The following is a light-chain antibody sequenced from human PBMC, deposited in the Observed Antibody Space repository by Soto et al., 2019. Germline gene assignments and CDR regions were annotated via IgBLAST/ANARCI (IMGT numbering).Light chain of an antibody. CDR2: EVS. V-gene: IGLV2-14*01. Sequence: QSALTQPASVSGSPGQSITISSTGTSSDVGGYNYVSWYQQHPGKAPKLMIYEVSNRPSGVSNRFSGSKSGNTASLTISGLQAEDEADYYSSSFTRINTGVFGGGTKLTVL. J-gene: IGLJ3*02. CDR3: SSFTRINTGV. CDR1: SSDVGGYNY.